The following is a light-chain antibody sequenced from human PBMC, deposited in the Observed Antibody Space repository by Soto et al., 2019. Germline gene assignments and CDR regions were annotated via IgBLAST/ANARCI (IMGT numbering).Light chain of an antibody. CDR2: DVT. V-gene: IGLV2-14*01. CDR3: GSYTLSTSSI. CDR1: SSDVGGYNH. Sequence: QSVLTQPASVSGSPGQSIAISCTGTSSDVGGYNHVSWYQQHPGKAPKLIIYDVTNRPSGVSNRFSGSKSGNTASLTISGLQAVFVVDYYCGSYTLSTSSIFRTATNVT. J-gene: IGLJ1*01.